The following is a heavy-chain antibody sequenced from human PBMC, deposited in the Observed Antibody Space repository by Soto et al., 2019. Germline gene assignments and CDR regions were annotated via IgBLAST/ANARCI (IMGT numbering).Heavy chain of an antibody. D-gene: IGHD3-16*01. CDR2: IKEDGSEK. J-gene: IGHJ4*02. Sequence: PGGSLRLSCASSGFTFSSSWMTWVRQAPGKGLEWVANIKEDGSEKYYVDSVKGRFTIFRDNAKNSLYLQMNSLRAEDTALFYCARDPGGFRSLQFDYWGQGTLVTVSS. CDR3: ARDPGGFRSLQFDY. V-gene: IGHV3-7*01. CDR1: GFTFSSSW.